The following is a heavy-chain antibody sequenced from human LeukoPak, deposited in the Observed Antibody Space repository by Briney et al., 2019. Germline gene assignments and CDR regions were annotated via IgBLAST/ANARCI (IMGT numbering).Heavy chain of an antibody. J-gene: IGHJ6*03. Sequence: GGSLRLSCAASGFTFSSYSMNWVRQAPGKGLEWVSCISSSSSYIYYADSVKGRFTISRDNAKNSPYLQMNSLRAEDTAVYYCAREISQYYDILTGYYEAPGYMDVWGKGTTVTVSS. D-gene: IGHD3-9*01. CDR3: AREISQYYDILTGYYEAPGYMDV. V-gene: IGHV3-21*01. CDR1: GFTFSSYS. CDR2: ISSSSSYI.